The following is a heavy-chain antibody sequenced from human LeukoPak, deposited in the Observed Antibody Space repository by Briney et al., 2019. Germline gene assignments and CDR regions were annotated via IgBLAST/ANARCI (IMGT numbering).Heavy chain of an antibody. CDR3: APGYYNSAACIHYFEY. J-gene: IGHJ4*02. D-gene: IGHD3-10*01. CDR1: GFAFSRYW. Sequence: GGSLRLSCAASGFAFSRYWVHWVRQVPGKGLEWVSYISSSSNTIYYADSVRGRFTISRDNAKNSLYLQMNSLRADDTAVYYCAPGYYNSAACIHYFEYWGQGTLVTVSS. CDR2: ISSSSNTI. V-gene: IGHV3-48*04.